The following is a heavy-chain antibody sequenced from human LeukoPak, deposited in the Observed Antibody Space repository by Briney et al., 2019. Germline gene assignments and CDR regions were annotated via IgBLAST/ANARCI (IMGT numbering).Heavy chain of an antibody. CDR1: GYTFTGYY. V-gene: IGHV1-2*02. CDR2: INPNSGGT. CDR3: ARDRMEDIVVVPAAKVVGYYYMDV. J-gene: IGHJ6*03. Sequence: GASVKVSCKASGYTFTGYYMHWVRQAPGQGLGWMGWINPNSGGTNYAQKFQGRVTMTRDTSISTAYMELSRLRSDDTAVYYCARDRMEDIVVVPAAKVVGYYYMDVWGKGTTVTVSS. D-gene: IGHD2-2*01.